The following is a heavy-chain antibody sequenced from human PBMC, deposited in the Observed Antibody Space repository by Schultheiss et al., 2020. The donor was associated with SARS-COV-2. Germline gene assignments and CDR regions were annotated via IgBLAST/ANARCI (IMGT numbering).Heavy chain of an antibody. V-gene: IGHV3-74*01. D-gene: IGHD3-10*01. CDR1: GFTFDDYG. Sequence: GGSLRLSCAASGFTFDDYGMSWVRQAPGKGLEWVSRINSDGKSATYADSVKGRFIISRDNAKSSLYLQMDSLRAEDTAVYYCVRNDRELLSGTYYQWGMDVWGQGTTVTVSS. J-gene: IGHJ6*02. CDR3: VRNDRELLSGTYYQWGMDV. CDR2: INSDGKSA.